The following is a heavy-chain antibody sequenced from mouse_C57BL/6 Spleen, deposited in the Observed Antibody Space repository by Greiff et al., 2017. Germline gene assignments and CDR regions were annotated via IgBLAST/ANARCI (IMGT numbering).Heavy chain of an antibody. J-gene: IGHJ3*01. CDR1: GYTFTSYW. V-gene: IGHV1-7*01. D-gene: IGHD1-1*01. Sequence: QVQLQQSGAELAKPGASVKLSCKASGYTFTSYWMHWVKQRPGQGLEWIGYINPRSGYTKYNQKFKDKATLTAAKSSSTAYLQLSSLTYGYSSVYYSARSRLPNYYDAGFAYWGQGTLVSVSA. CDR3: ARSRLPNYYDAGFAY. CDR2: INPRSGYT.